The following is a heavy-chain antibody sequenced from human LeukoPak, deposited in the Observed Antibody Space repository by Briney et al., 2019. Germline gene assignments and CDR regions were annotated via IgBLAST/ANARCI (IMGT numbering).Heavy chain of an antibody. V-gene: IGHV4-59*01. J-gene: IGHJ6*02. D-gene: IGHD3-3*01. CDR3: ARGDRYSDFWSGSWYYGMDV. Sequence: PSETLSLTCTVSGGSISSYYWSWIRQPPGEGLEWIGYIYYSGSTNYNPSLKSRVTISVDTSKNQFSLKLSSVTAADTAVYYCARGDRYSDFWSGSWYYGMDVWGQGTTVTVSS. CDR2: IYYSGST. CDR1: GGSISSYY.